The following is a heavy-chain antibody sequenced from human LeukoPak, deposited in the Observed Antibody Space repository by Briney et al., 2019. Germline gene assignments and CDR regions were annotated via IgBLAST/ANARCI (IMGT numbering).Heavy chain of an antibody. CDR3: ARDLGHTGYDLYDY. Sequence: GGSLRLSCAVSGLNFRGYWMAWVRQAPGKGLEWVANMKQDGSEKYYVDSVKGRFTIARDNAKNSLYLEMNSLRVEDTAVYYCARDLGHTGYDLYDYWGQGTLVTVSS. J-gene: IGHJ4*02. CDR1: GLNFRGYW. V-gene: IGHV3-7*01. D-gene: IGHD5-12*01. CDR2: MKQDGSEK.